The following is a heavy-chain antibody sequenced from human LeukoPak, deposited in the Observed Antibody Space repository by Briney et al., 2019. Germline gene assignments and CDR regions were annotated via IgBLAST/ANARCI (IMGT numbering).Heavy chain of an antibody. V-gene: IGHV4-39*01. CDR1: GGSISSGSYY. CDR3: ARHVVVVPAAHFDY. J-gene: IGHJ4*02. D-gene: IGHD2-2*01. CDR2: IYYSGST. Sequence: SETLSLTCTVSGGSISSGSYYWGWIRQPPGKGLEWIGSIYYSGSTYYNPSLKSRVTISVDTSKNQFSLKLSSVTAADTAVYYCARHVVVVPAAHFDYWGQGTLVTVSS.